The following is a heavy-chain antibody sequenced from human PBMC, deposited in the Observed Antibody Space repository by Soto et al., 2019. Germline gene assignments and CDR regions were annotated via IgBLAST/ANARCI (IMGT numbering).Heavy chain of an antibody. D-gene: IGHD6-13*01. J-gene: IGHJ4*02. Sequence: SETLSLTCTVSGGSISSGDYYWSWIRQPPGKGLEWIGYTYYSGSTYYNPSLKSRVTISVDTSKNQFSLKLSSVTAADTAVYYCARMRQSSSWSHYFDYWGQGTLVTVSS. CDR1: GGSISSGDYY. CDR3: ARMRQSSSWSHYFDY. V-gene: IGHV4-30-4*01. CDR2: TYYSGST.